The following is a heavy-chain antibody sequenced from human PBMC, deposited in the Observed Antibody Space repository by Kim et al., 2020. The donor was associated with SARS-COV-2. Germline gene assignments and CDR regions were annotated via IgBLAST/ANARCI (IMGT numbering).Heavy chain of an antibody. Sequence: GESLKISCQASGYSFTNNWIVWVRQMPGKGLEYIGVINPGDSDTRYSPSLQGQVTISADESITTTYLQWSSPKASDTAMYYCARLQHDILTGYYGGAFDVWGQGTMVTVSS. CDR2: INPGDSDT. CDR1: GYSFTNNW. V-gene: IGHV5-51*01. D-gene: IGHD3-9*01. CDR3: ARLQHDILTGYYGGAFDV. J-gene: IGHJ3*01.